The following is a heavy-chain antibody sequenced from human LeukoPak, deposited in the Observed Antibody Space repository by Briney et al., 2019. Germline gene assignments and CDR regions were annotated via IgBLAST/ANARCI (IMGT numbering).Heavy chain of an antibody. J-gene: IGHJ4*02. V-gene: IGHV3-48*03. CDR1: GFTLSSYE. CDR3: ARASSSWDGGDY. CDR2: ISISGTTI. D-gene: IGHD6-13*01. Sequence: GGSLRLSCAASGFTLSSYEMSWVRQAPGKGLEWVSYISISGTTIYYADSVKGRFTISRDNAKNSLYLQMNSLRAEDTAVYYCARASSSWDGGDYWGQGTLVTVSS.